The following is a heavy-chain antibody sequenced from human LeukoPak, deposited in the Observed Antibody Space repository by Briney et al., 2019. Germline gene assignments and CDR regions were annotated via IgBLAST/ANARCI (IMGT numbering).Heavy chain of an antibody. D-gene: IGHD4/OR15-4a*01. Sequence: GGSLRLSCAASRFTFSNARMNWVRQAPGKGLEWVGRIKSKADGETTDYAAPVKGRFTISRDDSNNMVYLQMNSLKIEDTALYYCAIDEPNYAPYDFDYWGQGTLVTVSS. CDR1: RFTFSNAR. CDR2: IKSKADGETT. V-gene: IGHV3-15*01. J-gene: IGHJ4*02. CDR3: AIDEPNYAPYDFDY.